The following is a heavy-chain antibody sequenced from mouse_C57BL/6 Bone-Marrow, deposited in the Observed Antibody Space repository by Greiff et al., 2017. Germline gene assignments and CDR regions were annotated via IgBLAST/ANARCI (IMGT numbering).Heavy chain of an antibody. CDR2: IDPSDGYT. D-gene: IGHD2-1*01. CDR3: ATYVNFGWFGV. CDR1: GYTFTSYW. J-gene: IGHJ1*03. Sequence: QVQLKQPGAELVKPGASVKLSCKASGYTFTSYWMQWVKQRPGQGLEWIGEIDPSDGYTNYNQKFKGKAILTVDTSSSTAYMQLSSLKSEDFAVYNCATYVNFGWFGVRGTGNTVSV. V-gene: IGHV1-50*01.